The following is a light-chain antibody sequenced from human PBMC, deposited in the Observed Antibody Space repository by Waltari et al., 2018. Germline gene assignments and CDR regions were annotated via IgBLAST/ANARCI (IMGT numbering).Light chain of an antibody. CDR3: QQSGSSPT. CDR2: GTS. V-gene: IGKV3-20*01. J-gene: IGKJ4*01. CDR1: QSVSSNF. Sequence: EIVLTQSPGTLSLSPGERATLSCRASQSVSSNFLAWYQQKPGQAPRLFIRGTSTRATGIPDRFSGSWSGTDCTRTISRLEPEYFAVYYCQQSGSSPTFGGGTKVEIK.